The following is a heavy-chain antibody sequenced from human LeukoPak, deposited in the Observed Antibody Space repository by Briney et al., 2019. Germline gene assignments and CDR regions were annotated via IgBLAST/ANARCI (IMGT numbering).Heavy chain of an antibody. V-gene: IGHV3-33*01. CDR2: IWYDGSNK. D-gene: IGHD7-27*01. J-gene: IGHJ4*02. CDR1: GFTFSSYG. CDR3: ARDSSNWGSYYFDY. Sequence: GGSLRLSCAASGFTFSSYGMHWVRQAPGKGLEWVAVIWYDGSNKYYADSVKGRFTISRDNSKNTLYLQMNSLGAEDTAVYYCARDSSNWGSYYFDYWGQGTLVTVSS.